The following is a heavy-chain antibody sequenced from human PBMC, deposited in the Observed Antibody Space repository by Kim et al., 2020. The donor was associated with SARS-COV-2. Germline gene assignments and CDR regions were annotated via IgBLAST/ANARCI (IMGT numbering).Heavy chain of an antibody. Sequence: GGSLRLSCAASGFTFSNAWMSWVRQAPGKGLEWVGRIKSKTDGGTTDYAAPVKGRFTISRDDSKNTLYLQMNSLKTEDTAVYYCTTNYYGSGSYPQKVRDYWGQGTLVTVSS. CDR3: TTNYYGSGSYPQKVRDY. J-gene: IGHJ4*02. D-gene: IGHD3-10*01. CDR1: GFTFSNAW. V-gene: IGHV3-15*01. CDR2: IKSKTDGGTT.